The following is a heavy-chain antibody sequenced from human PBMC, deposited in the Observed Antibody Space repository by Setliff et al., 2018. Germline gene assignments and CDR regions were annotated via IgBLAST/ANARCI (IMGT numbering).Heavy chain of an antibody. V-gene: IGHV4-30-4*08. D-gene: IGHD3-22*01. CDR3: ARTTTYYYDSSGYYPLDY. CDR1: GYSISSGYY. CDR2: IYYSGST. J-gene: IGHJ4*02. Sequence: PSETLSLTCTVSGYSISSGYYWGWIRQPPGKGLEWIGYIYYSGSTYYTPSLKSRVTISVDTSKNQFSLKLSSVTAADTAVYYCARTTTYYYDSSGYYPLDYWGQGTLVTVSS.